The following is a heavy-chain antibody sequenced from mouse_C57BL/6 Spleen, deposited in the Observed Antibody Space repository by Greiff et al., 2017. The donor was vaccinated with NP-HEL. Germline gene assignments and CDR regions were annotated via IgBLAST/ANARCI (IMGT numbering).Heavy chain of an antibody. CDR1: GYTFTEYT. CDR3: ARHEDGQRAYYYAMDY. D-gene: IGHD3-3*01. J-gene: IGHJ4*01. V-gene: IGHV1-62-2*01. Sequence: VQLQESGAELVKPGASVKLSCKASGYTFTEYTIHWVKQRSGQGLEWIGWFYPGSGSIKYNEKFKDKATLTADKSSSTVYMELSRLTSEDSAVYFCARHEDGQRAYYYAMDYWSQGTSVTVSS. CDR2: FYPGSGSI.